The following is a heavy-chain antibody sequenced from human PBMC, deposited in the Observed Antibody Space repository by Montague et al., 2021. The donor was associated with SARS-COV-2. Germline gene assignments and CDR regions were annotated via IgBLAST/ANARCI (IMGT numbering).Heavy chain of an antibody. D-gene: IGHD3-10*01. Sequence: SLRLSCAASGFTFSSYAMSWVRQAPGKGLEWVSAISGSGGSTYYADSVKGRFTISRDSSKNTLYLQMNSLRAEDTAVYYCAGTPLWFGELLYYYGMDVWGQGTTVTVSS. V-gene: IGHV3-23*01. CDR1: GFTFSSYA. CDR3: AGTPLWFGELLYYYGMDV. CDR2: ISGSGGST. J-gene: IGHJ6*02.